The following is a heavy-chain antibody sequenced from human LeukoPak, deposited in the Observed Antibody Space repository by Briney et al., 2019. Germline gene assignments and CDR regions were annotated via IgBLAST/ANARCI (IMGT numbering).Heavy chain of an antibody. V-gene: IGHV4-34*01. CDR2: IKDSGTT. D-gene: IGHD6-19*01. Sequence: SETLSLTCAAHGGSFSGWYWTWIRQPPGKGLEWIGEIKDSGTTNYNPSLKSRVTISIDTSTHQFSLNLNSVTAADTAVYYCARVAGPDNCFEPWGQGTLVTVSS. CDR3: ARVAGPDNCFEP. J-gene: IGHJ5*02. CDR1: GGSFSGWY.